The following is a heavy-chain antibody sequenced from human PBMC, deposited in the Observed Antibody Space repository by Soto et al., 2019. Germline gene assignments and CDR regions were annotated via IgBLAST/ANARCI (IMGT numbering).Heavy chain of an antibody. J-gene: IGHJ3*01. CDR2: IDPSDSYT. CDR3: TGDLDNGGNSEVLEF. CDR1: GYSFSSYW. V-gene: IGHV5-10-1*01. D-gene: IGHD2-21*01. Sequence: GESLKISCKGSGYSFSSYWISWVRQMPGKGLEWMGRIDPSDSYTNYSPSFQGHVTISADKSINTAYLKWSSLKASDTAMYYCTGDLDNGGNSEVLEFGVQGTRVTAS.